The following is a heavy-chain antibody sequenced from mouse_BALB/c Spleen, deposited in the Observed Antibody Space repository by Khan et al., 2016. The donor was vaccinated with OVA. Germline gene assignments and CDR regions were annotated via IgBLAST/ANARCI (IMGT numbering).Heavy chain of an antibody. CDR2: ISSDGTYT. CDR1: GFTFSVYS. CDR3: ADHLTGSFDY. Sequence: EVELVESGGDFVKPGGSLKLSCAASGFTFSVYSMSWVRQTPDKRLEWVATISSDGTYTYYPDSVKGRFTISRDNAKNTLYLQVISLKSEDTAMYFCADHLTGSFDYWGHGTLVTVSA. V-gene: IGHV5-6*01. D-gene: IGHD4-1*01. J-gene: IGHJ3*01.